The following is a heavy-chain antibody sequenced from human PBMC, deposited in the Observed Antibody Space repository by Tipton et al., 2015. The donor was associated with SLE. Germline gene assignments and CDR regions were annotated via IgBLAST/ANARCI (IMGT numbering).Heavy chain of an antibody. Sequence: QLVQSGAEVKKSGSSVKVSCKASGGTFSTYGISWVRQVPGQGLEWMGGIIPIFGTTNYPQKFQGRVTVTAGKSTTTAYMEVSRLTSEDAAVYYCVRHVPSLHDAFDIWGQGTMVTVSS. D-gene: IGHD6-6*01. CDR2: IIPIFGTT. CDR1: GGTFSTYG. CDR3: VRHVPSLHDAFDI. V-gene: IGHV1-69*06. J-gene: IGHJ3*02.